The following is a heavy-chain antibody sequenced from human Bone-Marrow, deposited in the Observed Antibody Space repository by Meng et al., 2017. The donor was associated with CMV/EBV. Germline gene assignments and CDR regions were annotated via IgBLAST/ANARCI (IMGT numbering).Heavy chain of an antibody. D-gene: IGHD3-16*01. Sequence: GGSLRLSCVASGFTFTNYWMMWLRQAPGKGLEWVATVNQDGRDEFYLDSVKGRFTTSADKAKSSVFLQMNSLRAEDTAVYYCVSTSGQWGQGARVTVSS. CDR2: VNQDGRDE. CDR1: GFTFTNYW. J-gene: IGHJ4*02. V-gene: IGHV3-7*01. CDR3: VSTSGQ.